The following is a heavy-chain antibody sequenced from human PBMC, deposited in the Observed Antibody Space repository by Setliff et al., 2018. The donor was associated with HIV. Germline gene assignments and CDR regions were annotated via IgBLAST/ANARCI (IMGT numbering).Heavy chain of an antibody. J-gene: IGHJ4*02. D-gene: IGHD2-15*01. CDR3: ARDAGGSVGNYYFDY. Sequence: SETLSLTCIVSGGSISSYYWSWIRQPPGKGLEWIGYIYYSGSTNYSPSLKNRVTISIDTSKKQFSLNLSSVTAADTAVYYCARDAGGSVGNYYFDYWGQGTQVTVSS. CDR1: GGSISSYY. CDR2: IYYSGST. V-gene: IGHV4-59*01.